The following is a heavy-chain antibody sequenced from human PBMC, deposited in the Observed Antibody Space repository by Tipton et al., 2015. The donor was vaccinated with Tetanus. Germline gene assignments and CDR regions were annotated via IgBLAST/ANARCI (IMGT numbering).Heavy chain of an antibody. CDR2: IHESGDT. V-gene: IGHV4-39*01. D-gene: IGHD3-3*01. J-gene: IGHJ4*02. CDR3: ARHQSGYFTPFDY. Sequence: LRLSCTVSGGSIRGGTFYWGWIRQPPGKGLEWIGSIHESGDTYYIPSLKSRVTISVDTSKNQFSLNLNPMAAADTGVYYCARHQSGYFTPFDYWGQGNLVTVSS. CDR1: GGSIRGGTFY.